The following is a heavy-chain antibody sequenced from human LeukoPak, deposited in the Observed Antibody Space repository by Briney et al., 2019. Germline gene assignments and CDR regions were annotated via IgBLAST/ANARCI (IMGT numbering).Heavy chain of an antibody. Sequence: GGSLRLSCAASGFTFSSYAMSWVRQAPGKGLEWVGRIRSKANSYATAYAASVKGRFTIPRDDSKNTAYLQMNSLKTEDTAVYYCTRQSGDSSEGYWGQGTLVTVSS. D-gene: IGHD3-22*01. V-gene: IGHV3-73*01. J-gene: IGHJ4*02. CDR3: TRQSGDSSEGY. CDR1: GFTFSSYA. CDR2: IRSKANSYAT.